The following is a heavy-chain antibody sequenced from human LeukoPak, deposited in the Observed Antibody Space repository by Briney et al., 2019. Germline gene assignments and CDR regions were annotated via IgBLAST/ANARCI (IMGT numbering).Heavy chain of an antibody. V-gene: IGHV4-59*01. CDR3: ARLPTGAYCGGDCYPAAFDI. J-gene: IGHJ3*02. Sequence: SETLSLTCTVSGGSISSYYWSWIRQPPGQGLEWIGYIYYSGSTNYNPSLKSRVTISVDTSKNQFSLKLSSVTAADTAVYYCARLPTGAYCGGDCYPAAFDIWGQGTMVTVSS. CDR2: IYYSGST. D-gene: IGHD2-21*02. CDR1: GGSISSYY.